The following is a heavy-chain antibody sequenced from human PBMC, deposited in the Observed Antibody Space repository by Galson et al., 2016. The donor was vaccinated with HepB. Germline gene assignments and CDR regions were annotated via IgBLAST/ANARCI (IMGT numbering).Heavy chain of an antibody. V-gene: IGHV1-24*01. CDR2: FDPEDGET. CDR1: GYTLTELS. Sequence: SVKVSCKVSGYTLTELSIYWVRQAPGKGLEWMGGFDPEDGETIYAQKFQGRVTMTEDTSADTAYMGLSSLRSEGTAVYYCATDLVGYCNSASCYSRDYWGQGTLVTVSS. D-gene: IGHD2-2*02. J-gene: IGHJ4*02. CDR3: ATDLVGYCNSASCYSRDY.